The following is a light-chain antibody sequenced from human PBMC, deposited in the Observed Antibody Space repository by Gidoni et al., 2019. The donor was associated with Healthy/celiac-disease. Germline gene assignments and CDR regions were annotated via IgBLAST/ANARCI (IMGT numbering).Light chain of an antibody. CDR1: NIGSKS. CDR2: YDS. J-gene: IGLJ2*01. Sequence: SYVLTQPPSVSVAPGKTARITFGGNNIGSKSVHWYQQKPGQAPVLVIYYDSDRPSGIPERFSGSNAGNTATLTISRVEAGDEADYYCQVWDSSSDHRVVFGGGTKLTVL. V-gene: IGLV3-21*04. CDR3: QVWDSSSDHRVV.